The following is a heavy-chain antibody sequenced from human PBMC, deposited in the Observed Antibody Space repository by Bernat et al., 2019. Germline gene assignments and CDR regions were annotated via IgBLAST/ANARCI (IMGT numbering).Heavy chain of an antibody. Sequence: EVQLVESGGGLVQPGGSLRLSCAASGFTFSSYSMNWVRQAPGKGLEWVSSISSSSSYIYCADSVKGRFTISRDNAKNSLYLQMNSLRAEDTAVYYCARDRAYFDWLADYWGQGTLVTVSS. V-gene: IGHV3-21*01. CDR3: ARDRAYFDWLADY. CDR2: ISSSSSYI. CDR1: GFTFSSYS. D-gene: IGHD3-9*01. J-gene: IGHJ4*02.